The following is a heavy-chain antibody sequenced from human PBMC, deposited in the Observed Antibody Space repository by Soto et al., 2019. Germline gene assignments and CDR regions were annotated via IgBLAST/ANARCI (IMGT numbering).Heavy chain of an antibody. Sequence: QVQLVESGGGVVQPGRSLRLSCAASGFTFSSYAMHWVRQAPGQGLEWVALISYDGSNKYYADSVKGRFTISRDNSKNTLYLQMNSLRPEDTAVSHCARDQGGTTLYYHGMDVWGQGTTVTVSS. J-gene: IGHJ6*02. CDR1: GFTFSSYA. CDR3: ARDQGGTTLYYHGMDV. CDR2: ISYDGSNK. D-gene: IGHD1-7*01. V-gene: IGHV3-30-3*01.